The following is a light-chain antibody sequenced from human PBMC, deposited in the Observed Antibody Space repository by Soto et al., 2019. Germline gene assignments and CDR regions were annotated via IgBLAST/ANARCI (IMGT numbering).Light chain of an antibody. V-gene: IGKV3-20*01. CDR3: QQYGSSPPVT. Sequence: IVMTQSPATLSVSPGERATLSCRASQSVSSNLAWYQQKPGQAPRLLIYGASTRATGIPARFSGSGSGTDFTLTISRLEPEDFAVYYCQQYGSSPPVTFGQGTKVDI. CDR1: QSVSSN. J-gene: IGKJ1*01. CDR2: GAS.